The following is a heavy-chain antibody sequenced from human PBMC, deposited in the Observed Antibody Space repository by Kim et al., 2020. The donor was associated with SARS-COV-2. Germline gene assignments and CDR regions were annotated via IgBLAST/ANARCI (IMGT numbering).Heavy chain of an antibody. CDR2: INWSGGTT. V-gene: IGHV3-20*04. J-gene: IGHJ4*02. CDR1: GFKFDDKG. D-gene: IGHD3-10*01. CDR3: ARDSGSGSLYDLSLGYLDY. Sequence: GGSLRLSCVGTGFKFDDKGMNWVRQAPGKGLEWVASINWSGGTTNYADSVKGRFTISRDNAKNSLYLQMNSLRVEDTAFYYCARDSGSGSLYDLSLGYLDYWGQGTPVTVSS.